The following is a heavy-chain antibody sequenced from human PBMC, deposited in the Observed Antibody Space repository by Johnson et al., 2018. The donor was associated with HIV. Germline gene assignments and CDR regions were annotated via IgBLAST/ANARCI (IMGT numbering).Heavy chain of an antibody. CDR3: AKDVGGWELVLDAFDI. J-gene: IGHJ3*02. CDR2: IRYDGSNK. Sequence: QVQLVESGGGVVQPGGSLRLSCAASGFTFSSYGMHWVRQAPGKGLEWVAFIRYDGSNKYYAESVKGRFTISRDNPKNTLYLQMNSLRAEDTAVYYCAKDVGGWELVLDAFDIWGQGTMVTVSS. D-gene: IGHD1-26*01. CDR1: GFTFSSYG. V-gene: IGHV3-30*02.